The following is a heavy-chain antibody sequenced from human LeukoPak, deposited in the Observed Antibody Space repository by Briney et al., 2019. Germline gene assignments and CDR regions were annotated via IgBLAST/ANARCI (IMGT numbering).Heavy chain of an antibody. D-gene: IGHD1-26*01. CDR3: ARGEGATKVLGDWFDP. Sequence: PSETLTLTCTVSGGSISSSSYYWGWGRKPPGEGREWLESIYYSGSTYYNPSLKSRVTISVDTSKNQFSLELSSVTAADTAVYYCARGEGATKVLGDWFDPWGQGTLVTVSS. V-gene: IGHV4-39*07. J-gene: IGHJ5*02. CDR2: IYYSGST. CDR1: GGSISSSSYY.